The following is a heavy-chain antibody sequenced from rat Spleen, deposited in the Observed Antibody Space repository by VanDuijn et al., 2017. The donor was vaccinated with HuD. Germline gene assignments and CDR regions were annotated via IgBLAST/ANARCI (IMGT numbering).Heavy chain of an antibody. CDR2: INSEGTT. CDR3: ARDNNYKAY. D-gene: IGHD1-10*01. V-gene: IGHV3-3*01. CDR1: DYSITSSYR. J-gene: IGHJ2*01. Sequence: VQLKESGPGLMQSSETLSLTCSVTDYSITSSYRWSWIRKFPGNKLEWMGYINSEGTTNYNPSLKSRISITRDTSKNQFFLQVNSVTTEDTATYYCARDNNYKAYWGQGVMVTVSS.